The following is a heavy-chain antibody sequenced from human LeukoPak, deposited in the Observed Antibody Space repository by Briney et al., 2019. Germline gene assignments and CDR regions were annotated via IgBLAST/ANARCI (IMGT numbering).Heavy chain of an antibody. J-gene: IGHJ3*01. Sequence: PGGSLRLSCAASGFTFSSYAMSWVRQAPGKGLEWVSAISGSGGSTYYADSVKGRFTVSRDNAKNSLFLQMNSLRAEDTAIYYCASRGAFDLWGQGTMVTVSS. CDR3: ASRGAFDL. CDR1: GFTFSSYA. D-gene: IGHD3-10*01. CDR2: ISGSGGST. V-gene: IGHV3-23*01.